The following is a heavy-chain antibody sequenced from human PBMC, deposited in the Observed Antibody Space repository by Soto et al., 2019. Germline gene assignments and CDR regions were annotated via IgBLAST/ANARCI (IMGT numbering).Heavy chain of an antibody. D-gene: IGHD2-15*01. CDR1: GFTFSNAW. V-gene: IGHV3-21*01. J-gene: IGHJ2*01. Sequence: PGGSLRLSCAASGFTFSNAWINWVRQAPGKGLEWVSSISSSSSYIYYADSVKGRFTISRDNAKNSLYLQMNSLRAEDAAVYYCARDPSALVVVVAATRYFDLWGRGTLVTVSS. CDR2: ISSSSSYI. CDR3: ARDPSALVVVVAATRYFDL.